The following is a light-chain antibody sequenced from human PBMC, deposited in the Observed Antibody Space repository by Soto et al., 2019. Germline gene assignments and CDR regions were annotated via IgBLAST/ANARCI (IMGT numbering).Light chain of an antibody. V-gene: IGKV3-20*01. CDR2: GAS. CDR1: QSVSSSY. Sequence: EIVLTQSPGTLSFSPGERATLTCRASQSVSSSYLAWFQQKPGQAPRLLIYGASSRATGIPDRFSGSGSGTDFTLTISRLEPEDFAMYYCQQYYDPPWTFGQGTKVEI. J-gene: IGKJ1*01. CDR3: QQYYDPPWT.